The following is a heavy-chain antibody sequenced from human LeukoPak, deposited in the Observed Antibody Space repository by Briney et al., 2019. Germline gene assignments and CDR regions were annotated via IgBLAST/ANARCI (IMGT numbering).Heavy chain of an antibody. V-gene: IGHV3-21*01. CDR3: ARWGYYDSSDQH. Sequence: KPGGSLRLSCAASGFTFNTYSMNWVRQAPGKGLEWVSSISRSSSNIQYEDSVKDRFTISRDNAKNSLYLQMNSLRAEDTAVYYCARWGYYDSSDQHWGQGTLVTVSS. CDR2: ISRSSSNI. J-gene: IGHJ1*01. D-gene: IGHD3-22*01. CDR1: GFTFNTYS.